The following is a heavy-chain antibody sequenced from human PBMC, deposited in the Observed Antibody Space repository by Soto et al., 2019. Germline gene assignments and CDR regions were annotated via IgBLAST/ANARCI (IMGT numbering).Heavy chain of an antibody. CDR2: ISWNSGTI. CDR1: GFTFDDYA. CDR3: AKDVGGAARYWFDS. V-gene: IGHV3-9*01. D-gene: IGHD6-6*01. Sequence: EVQLVESGGGVVQPGRSLRLTCAASGFTFDDYAMHWVRQAPGKGLEWVSGISWNSGTIGYAYSVKARFTISRDNAKNSLYLEVTSVRPEDTALYYCAKDVGGAARYWFDSWGQGTLVTVSS. J-gene: IGHJ5*01.